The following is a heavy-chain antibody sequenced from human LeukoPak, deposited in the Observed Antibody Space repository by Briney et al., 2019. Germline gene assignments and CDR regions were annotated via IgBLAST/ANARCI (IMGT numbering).Heavy chain of an antibody. V-gene: IGHV4-38-2*02. Sequence: PSETLSLTCTVSGYSISSGYYWGWIRQPPGKGLEWIGSIYHSGSTQYNPSLKSRVSISVDTSKNHFSLKLTSVTAADTAVYYCAREAVTTPNWFDPWGQGTLVTVSS. J-gene: IGHJ5*02. CDR3: AREAVTTPNWFDP. CDR2: IYHSGST. CDR1: GYSISSGYY. D-gene: IGHD4-17*01.